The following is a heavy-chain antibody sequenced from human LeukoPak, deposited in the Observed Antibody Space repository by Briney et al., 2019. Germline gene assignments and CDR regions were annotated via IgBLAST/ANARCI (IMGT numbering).Heavy chain of an antibody. CDR3: ARTSAGNEGNWFDP. V-gene: IGHV4-59*08. CDR1: GDSISSYY. D-gene: IGHD6-13*01. CDR2: IYYSGST. J-gene: IGHJ5*02. Sequence: SETLSLTCSVSGDSISSYYWSWIRQPPGKGLEWIGYIYYSGSTNYNPSLKGRVTISVDTSKNQFSLKLSSVTAADTAVYYCARTSAGNEGNWFDPWGQGTLVTVSS.